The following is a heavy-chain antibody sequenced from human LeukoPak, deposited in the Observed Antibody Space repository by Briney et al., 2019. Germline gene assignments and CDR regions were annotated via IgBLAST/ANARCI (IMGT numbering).Heavy chain of an antibody. D-gene: IGHD4-17*01. Sequence: ASVRVSCKASGYTFTNYYLHWVRQAPGHGLEWRSIINPSDGRTYYEQKLQGRVTVTRDTSTSTVYMELSSLRSEDTAVYYCARDTRTMTAVTRGQHYYYGLDAWGQGTTVTVSS. CDR1: GYTFTNYY. V-gene: IGHV1-46*01. CDR2: INPSDGRT. CDR3: ARDTRTMTAVTRGQHYYYGLDA. J-gene: IGHJ6*02.